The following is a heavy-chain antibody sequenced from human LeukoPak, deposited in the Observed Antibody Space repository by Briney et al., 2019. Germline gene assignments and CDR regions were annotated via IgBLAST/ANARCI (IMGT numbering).Heavy chain of an antibody. D-gene: IGHD2-2*02. V-gene: IGHV3-23*01. J-gene: IGHJ4*02. CDR1: GFTFSYYA. CDR2: ISDSGGEA. Sequence: GGSLRLSCAASGFTFSYYAMSWVRQAPGRGLEWVSVISDSGGEASYADSGEGRFTISRDNSKNTVYLQMSSLRAEDTAVYYCAKTDCTSSSCYTIDSWGQGTLVTVSS. CDR3: AKTDCTSSSCYTIDS.